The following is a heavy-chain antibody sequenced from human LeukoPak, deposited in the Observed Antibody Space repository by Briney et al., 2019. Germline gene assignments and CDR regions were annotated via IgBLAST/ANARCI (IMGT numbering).Heavy chain of an antibody. CDR1: GYIFSGYY. V-gene: IGHV1-2*02. CDR3: ARDYYDSSGYPSYFDY. Sequence: VASVKVSFKTSGYIFSGYYMHWVRQAPGQGLEWMGCINPSSGGTNYTQKFQGRVTMTRDTSISTAYMELSRLRSDDTAVYYCARDYYDSSGYPSYFDYWGQGTLVTVSS. D-gene: IGHD3-22*01. CDR2: INPSSGGT. J-gene: IGHJ4*02.